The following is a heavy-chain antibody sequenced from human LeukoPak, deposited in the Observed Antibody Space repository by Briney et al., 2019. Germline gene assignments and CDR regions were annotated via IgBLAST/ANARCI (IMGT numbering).Heavy chain of an antibody. CDR1: GYSFTSYW. CDR2: IYPGDSDT. V-gene: IGHV5-51*01. D-gene: IGHD6-13*01. Sequence: GESLKISCKGSGYSFTSYWIGWVRQMPGKGLEWMEIIYPGDSDTRYSPSFEGQVTISADKSISTAYLQWSSLKASDTAMYYCASLAGYSSSWYPNYFDYWGQGTLVTVSS. J-gene: IGHJ4*02. CDR3: ASLAGYSSSWYPNYFDY.